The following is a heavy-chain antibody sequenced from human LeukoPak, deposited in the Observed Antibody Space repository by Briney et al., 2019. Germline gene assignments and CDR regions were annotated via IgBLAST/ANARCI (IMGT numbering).Heavy chain of an antibody. V-gene: IGHV4-59*12. J-gene: IGHJ4*02. Sequence: PSETLSLTCTVSGGSITNNCWAWIRQPPGKGLEWIGYTHDSGNSNYNPSLRSRVTISIDTSKNQLSLKLSSVTAADTAVYYCARDGRELLPFYFDYWGQGTLVTVSS. CDR2: THDSGNS. CDR1: GGSITNNC. D-gene: IGHD1-26*01. CDR3: ARDGRELLPFYFDY.